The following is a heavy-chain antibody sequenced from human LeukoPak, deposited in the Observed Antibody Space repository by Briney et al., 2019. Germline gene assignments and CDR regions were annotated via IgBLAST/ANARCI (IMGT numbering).Heavy chain of an antibody. J-gene: IGHJ5*02. CDR3: ARQGDGGSYSP. D-gene: IGHD1-26*01. CDR1: GGSISSSSYY. Sequence: SETLSLTCTVSGGSISSSSYYWGWIRQPPGKGLEWIGSIYYSGSTYYNPSLKSRVTISVDTSKNQFSLKLSSVTAADTAVYYCARQGDGGSYSPWGQGTLVTVSS. V-gene: IGHV4-39*07. CDR2: IYYSGST.